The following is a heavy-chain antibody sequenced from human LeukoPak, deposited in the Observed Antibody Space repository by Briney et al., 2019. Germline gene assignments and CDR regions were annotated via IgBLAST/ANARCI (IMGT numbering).Heavy chain of an antibody. V-gene: IGHV3-21*01. CDR3: ARDLRDYGDYEGWFDP. CDR2: ISSSSSYI. J-gene: IGHJ5*02. D-gene: IGHD4-17*01. CDR1: GFTFSSYS. Sequence: GGSLRLSCAASGFTFSSYSMNWVRQAPGKGLEWVSSISSSSSYIYYADSVKGRFTISRDNAKNSLYLQMNSLRAEDTAVYYCARDLRDYGDYEGWFDPWGQGTLVTVSS.